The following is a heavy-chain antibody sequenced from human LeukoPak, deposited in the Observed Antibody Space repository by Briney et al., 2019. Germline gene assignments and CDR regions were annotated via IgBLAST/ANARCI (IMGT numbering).Heavy chain of an antibody. CDR3: ARSTDTYSNYGSRYFQH. V-gene: IGHV3-7*01. CDR1: GFIFSNYW. CDR2: IKQDGSET. Sequence: GGSLRLSCATSGFIFSNYWMSWVRQAPGKGLEWVANIKQDGSETYYVDSVKGRFTISRDDARNSLFLQMNSLRAEDTAVYYCARSTDTYSNYGSRYFQHWGQGTLVTVSS. D-gene: IGHD4-11*01. J-gene: IGHJ1*01.